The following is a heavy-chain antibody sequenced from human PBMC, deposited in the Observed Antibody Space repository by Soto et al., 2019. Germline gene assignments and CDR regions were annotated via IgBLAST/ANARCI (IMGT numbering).Heavy chain of an antibody. CDR1: GFSVTANY. CDR2: IYSGGST. J-gene: IGHJ4*02. V-gene: IGHV3-53*01. Sequence: EVPVVESGGGLIQPGGSLRLSFEVSGFSVTANYMSWVRQAPGKGLEWVSVIYSGGSTYYIDSVKGRFSISRDISKNTLYLQMNSLRAEDTAVYYCHGYGYWGQGTLVTVSS. D-gene: IGHD5-12*01. CDR3: HGYGY.